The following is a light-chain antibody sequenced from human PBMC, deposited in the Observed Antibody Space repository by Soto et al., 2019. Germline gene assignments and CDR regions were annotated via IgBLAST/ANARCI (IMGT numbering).Light chain of an antibody. V-gene: IGKV3-20*01. J-gene: IGKJ2*01. CDR1: QSVSSSY. Sequence: EIVLPQSPGTLSSSPGERATLSCRASQSVSSSYLAWYQHKPGQAPRLLIYGASSRATGIPDRFSGSGSGSDFALTISRLEPEGFAVYYCQQYGSAPYTFGQGTKLEI. CDR2: GAS. CDR3: QQYGSAPYT.